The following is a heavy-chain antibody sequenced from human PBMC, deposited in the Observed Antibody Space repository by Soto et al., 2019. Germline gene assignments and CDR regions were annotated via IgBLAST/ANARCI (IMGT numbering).Heavy chain of an antibody. CDR2: IYYSGST. CDR3: ARHGGWFDP. Sequence: QVQLQESGPGLVKTSETLSLTCTVSGGSISSYYWSWIRQPPGKGLEWIGSIYYSGSTNYKPSLKSRVTISVDTSQNQFSLKLNAVTAADTAVYYCARHGGWFDPWGQGTLVTVSS. D-gene: IGHD2-15*01. J-gene: IGHJ5*02. CDR1: GGSISSYY. V-gene: IGHV4-59*08.